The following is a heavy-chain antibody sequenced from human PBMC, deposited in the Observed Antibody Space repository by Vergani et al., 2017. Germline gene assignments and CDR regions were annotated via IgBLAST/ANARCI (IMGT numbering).Heavy chain of an antibody. D-gene: IGHD6-19*01. CDR3: AKDKSSGWYGGNWFDP. CDR1: GFTFSSYA. Sequence: EVQLLESGGGLVQPGGSLRLSCAASGFTFSSYAMSWVRQAPGKGLEWVSAISGSGGSTYYADSVKGRFTISRDNSKNTLYLQMNSLRAEDTAVYYCAKDKSSGWYGGNWFDPWGQGTLVTVSS. V-gene: IGHV3-23*01. CDR2: ISGSGGST. J-gene: IGHJ5*02.